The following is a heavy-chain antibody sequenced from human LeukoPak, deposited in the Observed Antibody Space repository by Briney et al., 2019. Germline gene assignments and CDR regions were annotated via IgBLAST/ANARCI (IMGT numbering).Heavy chain of an antibody. CDR2: IYYSGSP. Sequence: SETLSLTCTVSGGSISSYYWSWIRQPPGKGLEWIGYIYYSGSPNYNPPLKSRVTISVDTSKNQFSLKLSSVTAADTAVYYCASFSSGYPYYFDHWGQGTLVTVSS. D-gene: IGHD3-22*01. CDR3: ASFSSGYPYYFDH. CDR1: GGSISSYY. J-gene: IGHJ4*02. V-gene: IGHV4-59*01.